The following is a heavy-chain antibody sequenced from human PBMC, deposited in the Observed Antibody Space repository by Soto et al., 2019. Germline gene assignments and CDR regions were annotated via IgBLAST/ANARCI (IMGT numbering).Heavy chain of an antibody. CDR2: IYPGDSDT. D-gene: IGHD2-2*01. Sequence: PGESLKISCKGSGYSFTSYWIGWVRQMPGKGLEWMGIIYPGDSDTRYSPSFQGQVTISADKSISTAYLEWSSLKASDTAMYYRARQIVVVPAAIPNAFDIWGQGKMVTVSS. CDR3: ARQIVVVPAAIPNAFDI. CDR1: GYSFTSYW. V-gene: IGHV5-51*01. J-gene: IGHJ3*02.